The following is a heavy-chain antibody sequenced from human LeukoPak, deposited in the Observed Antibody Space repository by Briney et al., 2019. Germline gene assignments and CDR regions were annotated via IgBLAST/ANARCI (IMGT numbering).Heavy chain of an antibody. V-gene: IGHV3-23*01. CDR3: AKDHRKAAAGKGPFDY. J-gene: IGHJ4*02. CDR2: ISGSGGST. CDR1: GFTFHSYA. Sequence: PGGSLRLSCAASGFTFHSYAMSWVRQAPGKGLEWVSAISGSGGSTYYADSVKGRFTISRDNSKNTLYLQMNSLRAEDTAVYYCAKDHRKAAAGKGPFDYWGQGTLVTVSS. D-gene: IGHD6-13*01.